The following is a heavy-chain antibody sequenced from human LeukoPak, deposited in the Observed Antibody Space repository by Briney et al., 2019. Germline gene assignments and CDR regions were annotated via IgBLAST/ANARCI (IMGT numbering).Heavy chain of an antibody. J-gene: IGHJ5*02. CDR1: GGSFSGYY. V-gene: IGHV4-34*01. CDR2: INHSGST. Sequence: SETLSLTCAVYGGSFSGYYWSWIRQPPGKGLEWIGEINHSGSTNYNPSLKSRVTISVDTSKNQFSLKLSSVTAADTAVYYCARRRRHIVVVTASGWYDPWGQGTLVTVSS. CDR3: ARRRRHIVVVTASGWYDP. D-gene: IGHD2-21*02.